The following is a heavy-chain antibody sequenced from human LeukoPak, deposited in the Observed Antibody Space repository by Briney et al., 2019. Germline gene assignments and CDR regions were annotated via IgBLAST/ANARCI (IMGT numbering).Heavy chain of an antibody. CDR2: TYYRSKWYN. J-gene: IGHJ5*02. V-gene: IGHV6-1*01. Sequence: SQTLSLTCAISGDSVSSNSAAWEWIRQSPSRDLEWLGRTYYRSKWYNEYAVSVKSRITINPDTSKNQFSLQLNSVTPEDTAVYYCAKGLGWFGPWGQGTLVTVSS. CDR1: GDSVSSNSAA. CDR3: AKGLGWFGP.